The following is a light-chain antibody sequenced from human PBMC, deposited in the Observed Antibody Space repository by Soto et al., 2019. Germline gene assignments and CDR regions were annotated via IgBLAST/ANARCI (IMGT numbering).Light chain of an antibody. CDR2: AVT. J-gene: IGLJ2*01. V-gene: IGLV2-8*01. Sequence: QSALTQPPSASGSPGQSVTISCTGTSSDVGGYNYVSWYQQHPGKAPKLMIFAVTKRPSGVPDRFSGSKSGDTASLTVSGLQAEDEADYYCASYAGSNSHVVFGAGTKVTVL. CDR3: ASYAGSNSHVV. CDR1: SSDVGGYNY.